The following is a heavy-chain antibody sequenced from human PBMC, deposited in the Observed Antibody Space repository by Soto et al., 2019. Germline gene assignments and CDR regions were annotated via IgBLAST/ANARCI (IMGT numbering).Heavy chain of an antibody. CDR2: INTRSGDT. J-gene: IGHJ4*01. V-gene: IGHV1-2*02. D-gene: IGHD2-21*01. CDR1: GYTFSAYF. CDR3: AMIGEDVFQARDY. Sequence: ASGKSSCKASGYTFSAYFINWVRQAPGQGLEWWGWINTRSGDTKYAQKFQGRVTLTRDTSVRTAYLELSSLRSDDTAVYHCAMIGEDVFQARDYWGHVTLVTDS.